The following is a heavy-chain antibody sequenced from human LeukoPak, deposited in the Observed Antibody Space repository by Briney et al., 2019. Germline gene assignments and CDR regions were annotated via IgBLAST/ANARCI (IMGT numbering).Heavy chain of an antibody. CDR3: ARGRYSYGYKVGYYFDY. CDR1: GGSISSYY. J-gene: IGHJ4*02. CDR2: IYTSGST. Sequence: ASETLSLTCTASGGSISSYYWSWIRQPAGKGLEWIGRIYTSGSTNYNPSLKSRVTMSVDTSKNQFSLKLSSVTAADTAVYYCARGRYSYGYKVGYYFDYWGQGTLVTVSS. V-gene: IGHV4-4*07. D-gene: IGHD5-18*01.